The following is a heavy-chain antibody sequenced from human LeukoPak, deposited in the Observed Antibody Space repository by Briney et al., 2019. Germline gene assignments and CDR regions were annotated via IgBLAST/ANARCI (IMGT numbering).Heavy chain of an antibody. CDR1: GGSISSYY. Sequence: SETLSLTCTVSGGSISSYYWSWIRQPPGKGLEWIGYIYYSGSTNYNPSLKSRVTISVDTSKNHFSLKLSSVTAADTAVYYCARVGTTVTPFDPWGQGILVTVSS. D-gene: IGHD4-17*01. J-gene: IGHJ5*02. CDR2: IYYSGST. V-gene: IGHV4-59*01. CDR3: ARVGTTVTPFDP.